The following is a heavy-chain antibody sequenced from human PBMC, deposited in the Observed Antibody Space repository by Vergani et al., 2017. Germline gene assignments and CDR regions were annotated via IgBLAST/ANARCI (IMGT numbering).Heavy chain of an antibody. J-gene: IGHJ5*02. D-gene: IGHD3-9*01. CDR1: GFTFSSYA. Sequence: EVQLLESGGGLVQPGGSLRLSCAASGFTFSSYAMSWVRQAPGKGLEWVSAISGSGGSTYYADSVKGRFTISRDNSKNTLYLQMNSLRAEDTAVYYCAKDPRRLRYFDGLSDWFDPWGQGTLVTVSS. CDR3: AKDPRRLRYFDGLSDWFDP. CDR2: ISGSGGST. V-gene: IGHV3-23*01.